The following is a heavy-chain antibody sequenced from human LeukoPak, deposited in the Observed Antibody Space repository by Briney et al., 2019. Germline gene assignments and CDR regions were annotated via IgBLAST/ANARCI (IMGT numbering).Heavy chain of an antibody. CDR1: GFTFSNYW. CDR3: ARGSVLRFSESAYYMDV. Sequence: GGSLRLSCAASGFTFSNYWMHWVRQAPGKGLVWVSRINSDGSSTTYADSVKGRFTISRDNAKNTLYLQMNSLRAEDTAVYYCARGSVLRFSESAYYMDVWGKGTTVTVSS. V-gene: IGHV3-74*01. D-gene: IGHD3-3*01. CDR2: INSDGSST. J-gene: IGHJ6*03.